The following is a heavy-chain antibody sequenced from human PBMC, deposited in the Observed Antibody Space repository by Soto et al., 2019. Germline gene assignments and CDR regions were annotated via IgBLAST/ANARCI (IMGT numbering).Heavy chain of an antibody. CDR1: GFTFSDYY. V-gene: IGHV3-11*01. J-gene: IGHJ6*02. CDR3: ARWTWATGTTLFDP. D-gene: IGHD1-7*01. CDR2: ISSSGSTI. Sequence: GGSLRLSCAASGFTFSDYYMSWIRQAPGKGLEWVSYISSSGSTIYYADSVKGRFTISRGNAKNSLYLQMNSLRAEDTAVYYCARWTWATGTTLFDPWGQGTTVTVSS.